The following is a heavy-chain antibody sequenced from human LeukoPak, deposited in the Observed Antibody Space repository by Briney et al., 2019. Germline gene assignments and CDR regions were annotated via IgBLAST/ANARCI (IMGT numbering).Heavy chain of an antibody. CDR3: ARALAVAGILDWFDP. V-gene: IGHV4-59*01. J-gene: IGHJ5*02. CDR2: LYYSGST. D-gene: IGHD6-19*01. CDR1: GGSFSGYY. Sequence: SETLSLTCAVYGGSFSGYYWSWIRQPPGKGLEWIGYLYYSGSTNYNPSLKSRVTISVDTSKNQFSLKLSSVTAADTAVYYCARALAVAGILDWFDPWGQGTLVTVSS.